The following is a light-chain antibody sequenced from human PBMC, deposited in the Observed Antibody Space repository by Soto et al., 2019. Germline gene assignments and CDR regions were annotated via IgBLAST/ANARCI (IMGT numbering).Light chain of an antibody. CDR1: QSVGSN. J-gene: IGKJ5*01. V-gene: IGKV3-15*01. CDR2: GAS. Sequence: EIVMAQSPATLSVSPGERATLSCRASQSVGSNLAWYQQKPGQAPSLLIYGASTRATGIPARFSGSGSGTEFTLTISSLQSEDFAVYYCQQYNNWPPRITFGQGTRLEI. CDR3: QQYNNWPPRIT.